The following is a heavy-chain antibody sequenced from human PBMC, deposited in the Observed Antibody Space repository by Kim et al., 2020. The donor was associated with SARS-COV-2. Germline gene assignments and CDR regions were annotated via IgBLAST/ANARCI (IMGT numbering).Heavy chain of an antibody. D-gene: IGHD2-15*01. J-gene: IGHJ3*02. CDR2: ISSGGGST. CDR3: ASHYCSGGSCYSDAFD. V-gene: IGHV3-74*01. CDR1: GFTFNSYW. Sequence: GGSLRLSCAASGFTFNSYWMHWVRQAPGKGLVWVSRISSGGGSTSYADSVKGRFTISRDNAKNTLYLQMNSLRAEDTAMYYCASHYCSGGSCYSDAFD.